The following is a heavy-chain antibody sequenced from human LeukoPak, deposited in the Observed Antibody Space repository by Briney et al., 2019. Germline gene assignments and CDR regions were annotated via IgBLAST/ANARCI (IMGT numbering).Heavy chain of an antibody. CDR1: GFTFSDYY. D-gene: IGHD5-12*01. CDR3: ARDLGGYQRSKFDY. CDR2: ISSSGDTI. Sequence: GGSLRLSCAASGFTFSDYYMSWIRQAPGKGLEWISYISSSGDTIFYADSVKGRFTISRDNAKNSLYLQMNSLRAEDTAVYYCARDLGGYQRSKFDYWGQGTLVTVSS. J-gene: IGHJ4*02. V-gene: IGHV3-11*04.